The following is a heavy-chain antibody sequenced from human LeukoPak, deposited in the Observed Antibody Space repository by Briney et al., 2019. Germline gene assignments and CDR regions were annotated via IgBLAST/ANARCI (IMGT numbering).Heavy chain of an antibody. CDR3: AKDFEGFCGGDCNSIDF. CDR2: ISYDGSNK. V-gene: IGHV3-30*18. Sequence: QPGRSLRLSCAASGFTFNNYVMHWVRQAPGKGLEWVALISYDGSNKYYADSVRGRFTISRDNSKNTLYLQMNSLRPEDTAVYYCAKDFEGFCGGDCNSIDFWGQGTLATVSS. J-gene: IGHJ4*02. CDR1: GFTFNNYV. D-gene: IGHD2-21*02.